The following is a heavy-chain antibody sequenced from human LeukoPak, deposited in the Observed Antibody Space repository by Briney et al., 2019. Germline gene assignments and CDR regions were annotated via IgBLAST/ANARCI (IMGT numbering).Heavy chain of an antibody. J-gene: IGHJ3*01. V-gene: IGHV3-7*01. CDR2: IKEDGNQI. CDR3: ARDQTPGQEGIAWYDALDL. CDR1: GYTLTELS. D-gene: IGHD6-19*01. Sequence: SCKVSGYTLTELSMHWVRQAPGKGLAWVANIKEDGNQINYADSVKGRFTISRDNAKKSLYLQLSGLRADDTAVYYCARDQTPGQEGIAWYDALDLWGQGTLVTVSS.